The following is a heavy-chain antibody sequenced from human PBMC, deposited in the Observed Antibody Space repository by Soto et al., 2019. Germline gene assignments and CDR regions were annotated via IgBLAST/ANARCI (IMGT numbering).Heavy chain of an antibody. D-gene: IGHD3-3*01. CDR2: ISGSGGST. J-gene: IGHJ4*02. V-gene: IGHV3-23*01. CDR1: GFTFSSYA. CDR3: AKDSLVLRFLEWLLWGSFDY. Sequence: EVQLLESGGGLVQPGGSLRLSCAASGFTFSSYAMSWVRQAPGKGLEWVSAISGSGGSTYYADPVKGRFTISRDNSKNTLYLQMNSLRAEDMAVYYCAKDSLVLRFLEWLLWGSFDYWGQGTLVTVSS.